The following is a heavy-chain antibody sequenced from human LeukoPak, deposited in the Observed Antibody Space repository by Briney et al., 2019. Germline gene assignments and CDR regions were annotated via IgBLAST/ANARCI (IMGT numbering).Heavy chain of an antibody. Sequence: SETLSLTCAVYGGSFSGYYWGWIRQPPGKGLEWIGEVNHSGTANYNPSLKSRVTISVDTSKNQFSLKLSSVTAADTAVYYCARGYGSGSYYNYWGQGTLVTASS. V-gene: IGHV4-34*01. J-gene: IGHJ4*02. D-gene: IGHD3-10*01. CDR3: ARGYGSGSYYNY. CDR1: GGSFSGYY. CDR2: VNHSGTA.